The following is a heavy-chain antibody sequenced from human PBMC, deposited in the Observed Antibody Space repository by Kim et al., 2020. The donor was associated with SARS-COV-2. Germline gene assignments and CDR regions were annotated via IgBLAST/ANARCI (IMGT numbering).Heavy chain of an antibody. Sequence: GGSLRLSCAASGFTFTYSAMTWVRQAPGKGLEWVSSVTYTGVTTYYADSVKGRFTISRDNSKNTLYLQMNSLRAEDTAVYYCANGPCGTRPDYFDKWGQRTPVTVSS. V-gene: IGHV3-23*01. CDR1: GFTFTYSA. CDR2: VTYTGVTT. CDR3: ANGPCGTRPDYFDK. D-gene: IGHD1-26*01. J-gene: IGHJ4*02.